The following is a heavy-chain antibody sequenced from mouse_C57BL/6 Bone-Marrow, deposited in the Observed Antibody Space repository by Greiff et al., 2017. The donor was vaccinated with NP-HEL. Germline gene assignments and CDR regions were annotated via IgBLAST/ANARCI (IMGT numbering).Heavy chain of an antibody. J-gene: IGHJ3*01. CDR3: TTVDGYSAWFAY. CDR1: GFNIKDDY. CDR2: IDPENGDT. D-gene: IGHD2-3*01. Sequence: EVQLQQSGAELVRPGASVKLSCTASGFNIKDDYMHWVKQRPEQGLEWIGWIDPENGDTEYASKFQGKATITADTSSNTAYLQLSSLTSEDTAVYYCTTVDGYSAWFAYWGQGTLVTVSA. V-gene: IGHV14-4*01.